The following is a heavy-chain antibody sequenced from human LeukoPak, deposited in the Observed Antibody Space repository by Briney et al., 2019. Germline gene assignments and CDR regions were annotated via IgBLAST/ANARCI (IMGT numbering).Heavy chain of an antibody. CDR1: GYTFTRYY. V-gene: IGHV1-2*02. Sequence: ASVKVSCKAAGYTFTRYYMHWVRQAPGQGLEWRGWINPNSGGTNYEQKFQGGVTMTRDTSISTAYMELSRLRSDDTAVYYCARDRYCSGGSCWDDAFDIWGQGTMVTVSS. D-gene: IGHD2-15*01. CDR2: INPNSGGT. J-gene: IGHJ3*02. CDR3: ARDRYCSGGSCWDDAFDI.